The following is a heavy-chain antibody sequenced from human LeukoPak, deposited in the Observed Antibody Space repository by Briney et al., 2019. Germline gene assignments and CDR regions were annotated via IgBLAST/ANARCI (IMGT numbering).Heavy chain of an antibody. V-gene: IGHV4-30-2*01. J-gene: IGHJ4*02. CDR3: AMNPRYYYDSSGYYPY. Sequence: PSQTLSLTCTVSGGSISSGGYYWSWIRQPPGKGLEWIGYIYHSGSTYYNPSLKSRVTISVDRSKNQFSLKLSSVTAADTAVYYCAMNPRYYYDSSGYYPYWGQGTLVTVSS. CDR1: GGSISSGGYY. D-gene: IGHD3-22*01. CDR2: IYHSGST.